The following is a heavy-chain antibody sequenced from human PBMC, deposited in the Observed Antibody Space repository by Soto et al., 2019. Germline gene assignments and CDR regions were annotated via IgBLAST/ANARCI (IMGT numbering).Heavy chain of an antibody. CDR1: GFAFGDFA. CDR3: TRTYYYEAPGFDV. J-gene: IGHJ3*01. CDR2: TRSKEYGGRI. Sequence: PGGSLRLSCTASGFAFGDFAISWVRQAPGKGLEWVGDTRSKEYGGRIDIAASVKGRFSISRSDSKSIAYLQMNSLRAEDTALYYCTRTYYYEAPGFDVWGQGTMVTVSS. D-gene: IGHD3-22*01. V-gene: IGHV3-49*04.